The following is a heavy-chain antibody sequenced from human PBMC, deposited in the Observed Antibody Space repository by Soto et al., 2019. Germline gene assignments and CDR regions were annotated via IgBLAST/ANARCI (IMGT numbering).Heavy chain of an antibody. V-gene: IGHV1-24*01. CDR3: ATGLMHNYNWNDVGYYFDY. J-gene: IGHJ4*02. CDR2: FDPEDGET. D-gene: IGHD1-1*01. CDR1: GYTLTELS. Sequence: QVQLVQSGAEVKKPGASVKVSCKVSGYTLTELSMHWVRQAPGKGLEGRGGFDPEDGETIYAQKFQGRVTMTEDTSTDTAYMELSSLRSEDTAVYYCATGLMHNYNWNDVGYYFDYWGQGTLVTVSS.